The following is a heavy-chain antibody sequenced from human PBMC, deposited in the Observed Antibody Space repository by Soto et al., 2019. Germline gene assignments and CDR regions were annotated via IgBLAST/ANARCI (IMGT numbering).Heavy chain of an antibody. V-gene: IGHV1-2*02. J-gene: IGHJ2*01. Sequence: QEQLVQSGAEVKKPGASLKVSCKASGYTFTDYYIHWVRQAPGQGLEWVGWINPDSGGTNLAQRFQGRVTMTSDTSINTAYMELSSLRSDDTAVYYCAIRTGQLAIISEFDGDWSFEVWGRGTLVTVSS. CDR1: GYTFTDYY. CDR2: INPDSGGT. CDR3: AIRTGQLAIISEFDGDWSFEV. D-gene: IGHD2-2*01.